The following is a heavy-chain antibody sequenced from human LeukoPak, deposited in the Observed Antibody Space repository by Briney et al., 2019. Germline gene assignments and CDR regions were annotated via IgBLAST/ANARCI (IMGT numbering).Heavy chain of an antibody. V-gene: IGHV3-9*01. CDR3: TRVTSWRTGFDY. D-gene: IGHD1-1*01. CDR1: GFIFEAYG. J-gene: IGHJ4*02. CDR2: ITWNSDDM. Sequence: GGSLRLSCAASGFIFEAYGMYWVRQAPGKGLEWVSGITWNSDDMAYADSVKGRFTISRDNAKNCLYLQMNSLTVEDTALFYCTRVTSWRTGFDYWGQGTLVTVSS.